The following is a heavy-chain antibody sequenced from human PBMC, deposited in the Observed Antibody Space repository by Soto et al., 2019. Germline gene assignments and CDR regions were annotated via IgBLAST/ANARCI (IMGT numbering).Heavy chain of an antibody. Sequence: QVQLQESGPGLVKPSQTLSLTCTVSGGSISSGDYYWSGIRQPPGKGLEWIGYIYYSGSTYYNPSLKSRVTISVDTSKNQFSLKLSSVTAADTAVYYCARVSGYYDSRNWFDPWGQGTLVTVSS. D-gene: IGHD3-22*01. CDR3: ARVSGYYDSRNWFDP. J-gene: IGHJ5*02. CDR2: IYYSGST. CDR1: GGSISSGDYY. V-gene: IGHV4-30-4*01.